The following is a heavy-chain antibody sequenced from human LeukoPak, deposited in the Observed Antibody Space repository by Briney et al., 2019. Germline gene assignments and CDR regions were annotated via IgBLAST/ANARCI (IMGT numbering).Heavy chain of an antibody. CDR2: IIPIFGTA. V-gene: IGHV1-69*01. D-gene: IGHD3-3*01. CDR1: GGTFSSNT. CDR3: ARVASPLYDFWSGYFFDYYYMDV. Sequence: SVKVSCKASGGTFSSNTISWVRQAPGQGLECMGGIIPIFGTANYAQKFQGRVTITADESTSTAYMELSSLRYEDTAVYYCARVASPLYDFWSGYFFDYYYMDVWGKGTTVTVSS. J-gene: IGHJ6*03.